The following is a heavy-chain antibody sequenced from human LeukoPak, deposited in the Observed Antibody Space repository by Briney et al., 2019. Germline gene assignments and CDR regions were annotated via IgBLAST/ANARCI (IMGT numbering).Heavy chain of an antibody. CDR3: VRHERDIVVEAYMYV. V-gene: IGHV5-51*01. J-gene: IGHJ6*03. CDR2: IYPGDSDT. D-gene: IGHD2-2*01. Sequence: GGSPKISCKGPGYSFTSYWIGWVRQMPGKGLEGMGIIYPGDSDTRYSPSFQGQVTISADKSISTAYLQWSSLKASDTAMYYCVRHERDIVVEAYMYVWGKRTTVTVSS. CDR1: GYSFTSYW.